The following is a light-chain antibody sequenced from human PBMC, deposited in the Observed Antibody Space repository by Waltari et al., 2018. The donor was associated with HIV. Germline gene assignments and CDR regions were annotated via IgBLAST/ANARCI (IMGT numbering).Light chain of an antibody. Sequence: QSALTPPVSVSGSPGGPITISCVGTNNDIGLFNYLSWYRHLPDIPPHLVIYDVPRRPSVVSSRFSGSKSGNTASLTISGLQTDDEGHYYCSSSSSSGSVLFGGGTKVTV. J-gene: IGLJ3*02. CDR3: SSSSSSGSVL. CDR2: DVP. CDR1: NNDIGLFNY. V-gene: IGLV2-14*01.